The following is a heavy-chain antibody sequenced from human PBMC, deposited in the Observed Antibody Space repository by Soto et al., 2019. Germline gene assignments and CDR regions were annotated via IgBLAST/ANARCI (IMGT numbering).Heavy chain of an antibody. D-gene: IGHD2-21*01. CDR1: GGSFSGYY. CDR2: INHSGST. Sequence: PSETLSLTCAVYGGSFSGYYWSWIRQPPGKGLEWIGEINHSGSTNYNPSLKSRVTISVDTSKNQFSLKLSSVTAADTAVYYCARATPAYCGGDCVLDAFDIWGQGTMVTVSS. V-gene: IGHV4-34*01. J-gene: IGHJ3*02. CDR3: ARATPAYCGGDCVLDAFDI.